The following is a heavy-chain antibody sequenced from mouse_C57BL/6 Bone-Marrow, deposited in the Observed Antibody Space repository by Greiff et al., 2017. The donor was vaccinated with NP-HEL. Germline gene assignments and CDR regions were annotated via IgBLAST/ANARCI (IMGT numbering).Heavy chain of an antibody. D-gene: IGHD1-1*01. CDR2: IYPRSGNT. J-gene: IGHJ2*01. Sequence: QVQLQQSGAELARPGASVKLSCKASGYTFTSYGISWVKQRTGQGLEWIGEIYPRSGNTYYNEKFKGKATLTADKSSSTAYMELRSLTSEDSAVYFCAREPAHITTVVAPDYWGQGTTLTVSS. V-gene: IGHV1-81*01. CDR3: AREPAHITTVVAPDY. CDR1: GYTFTSYG.